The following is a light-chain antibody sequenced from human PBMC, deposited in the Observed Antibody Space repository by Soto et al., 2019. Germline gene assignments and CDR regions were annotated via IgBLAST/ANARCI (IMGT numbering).Light chain of an antibody. J-gene: IGKJ1*01. Sequence: EIVLTQSPGTLSLSPGERATLSCRASQSVSTSYLAWYQQTPGQAPRLLLYASSSRATGIPDRFSGSGSGTDFTLTISRLEPEYLAVYYCQQYAISPETFGQGSKVEIK. CDR1: QSVSTSY. CDR3: QQYAISPET. V-gene: IGKV3-20*01. CDR2: ASS.